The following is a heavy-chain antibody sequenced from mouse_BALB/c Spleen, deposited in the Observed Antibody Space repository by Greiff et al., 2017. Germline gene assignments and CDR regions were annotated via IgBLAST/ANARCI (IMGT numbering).Heavy chain of an antibody. CDR3: ASLTGTEFAY. D-gene: IGHD4-1*01. Sequence: QVQLKQSGAELAKPGASVKMSCKASGYTFTSYWMHWVKQRPGQGLEWIGYINPSTGYTEYNQKFKDKATLTADKSSSTAYMQLSSLTSEDSAVYYCASLTGTEFAYWGQGTLVTVSA. J-gene: IGHJ3*01. V-gene: IGHV1-7*01. CDR1: GYTFTSYW. CDR2: INPSTGYT.